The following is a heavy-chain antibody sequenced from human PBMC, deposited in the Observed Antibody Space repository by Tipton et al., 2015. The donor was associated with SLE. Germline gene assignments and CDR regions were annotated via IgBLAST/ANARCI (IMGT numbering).Heavy chain of an antibody. Sequence: TLSLTCTVSGGSIRSGGYYWNWIRPPPGEGLEWIGSIFYTGSTYYNPSLKSRVSFSIDTSKHQFSLKLNSVTAADTAVYYCARRHYSGPFDSWGQGTLVTVSS. V-gene: IGHV4-39*07. CDR2: IFYTGST. CDR3: ARRHYSGPFDS. J-gene: IGHJ4*02. D-gene: IGHD5-12*01. CDR1: GGSIRSGGYY.